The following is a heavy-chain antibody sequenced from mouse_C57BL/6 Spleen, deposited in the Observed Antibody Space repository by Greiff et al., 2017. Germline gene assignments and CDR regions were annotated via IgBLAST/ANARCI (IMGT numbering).Heavy chain of an antibody. CDR2: INYDGSST. D-gene: IGHD2-4*01. V-gene: IGHV5-16*01. J-gene: IGHJ1*03. CDR1: GFTFSDYY. Sequence: EVKVVESEGGLVQPGSSMKLSCTASGFTFSDYYMAWVRQGPEKGLEWVANINYDGSSTYYLDSLKSRFIISRDNAKNILYLQMSSLKSEDTATYYCARGDYDGYFDVWGTGTTVTVSS. CDR3: ARGDYDGYFDV.